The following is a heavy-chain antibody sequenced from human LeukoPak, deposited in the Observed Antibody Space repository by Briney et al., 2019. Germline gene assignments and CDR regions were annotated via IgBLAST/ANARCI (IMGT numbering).Heavy chain of an antibody. Sequence: PGGSLGLSCAASGFTFSSYAMNWVRQAPGKGLEWVSAINGRGDNTYYADSVKGRFTISRDNSKSTLFLQMNSLRAEDTAIYYCAKDRVSPGFNLFDPWGQGTLVTVSS. CDR3: AKDRVSPGFNLFDP. CDR1: GFTFSSYA. D-gene: IGHD2/OR15-2a*01. V-gene: IGHV3-23*01. J-gene: IGHJ5*02. CDR2: INGRGDNT.